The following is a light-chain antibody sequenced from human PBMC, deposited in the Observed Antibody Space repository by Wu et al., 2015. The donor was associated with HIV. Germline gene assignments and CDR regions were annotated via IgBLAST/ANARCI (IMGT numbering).Light chain of an antibody. Sequence: DIQMTQSPSSLSASVGDRVTITCRASQSISNYVNWYQQKPGNAPKLLIYAASRLQSGVPSRFSGSGSGADFTLTINSLQPGDSATYYCQHCYTSSYTFGQGTKLEI. V-gene: IGKV1-39*01. CDR1: QSISNY. J-gene: IGKJ2*01. CDR2: AAS. CDR3: QHCYTSSYT.